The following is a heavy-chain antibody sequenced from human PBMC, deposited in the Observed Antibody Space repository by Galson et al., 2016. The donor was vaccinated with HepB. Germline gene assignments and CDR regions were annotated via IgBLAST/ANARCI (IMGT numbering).Heavy chain of an antibody. CDR2: ISHDGSNK. J-gene: IGHJ4*02. D-gene: IGHD3-9*01. V-gene: IGHV3-30*18. CDR1: GFTFSTYG. CDR3: AKDQGGLRYYDWLTYTPLDY. Sequence: SLRLSCAASGFTFSTYGMHWVRQAPGEGLEWVAVISHDGSNKYYADTVKGRFTISRDNSKNTLFLQMNSLRAEATAVYYCAKDQGGLRYYDWLTYTPLDYWGQGTLVTVSS.